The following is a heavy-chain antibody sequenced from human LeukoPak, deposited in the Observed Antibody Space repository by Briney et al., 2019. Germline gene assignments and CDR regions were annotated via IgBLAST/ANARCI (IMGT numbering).Heavy chain of an antibody. D-gene: IGHD6-13*01. J-gene: IGHJ4*02. V-gene: IGHV4-39*01. CDR1: GGSISSSSYY. Sequence: KPSETLSLTCTVSGGSISSSSYYWGWIRQPPGKGLEWIGSIYYSGSTYYNPSLKSRVTISVDTSKNQFSLKLSSVTAADTAVYYCARQGAAGTPLGYWGQGTLVTVSS. CDR2: IYYSGST. CDR3: ARQGAAGTPLGY.